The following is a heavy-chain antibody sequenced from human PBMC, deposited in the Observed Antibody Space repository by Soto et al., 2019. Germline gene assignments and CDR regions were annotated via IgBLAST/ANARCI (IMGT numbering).Heavy chain of an antibody. CDR1: GYTFTSYG. J-gene: IGHJ4*02. D-gene: IGHD5-18*01. CDR2: ISAYNGNT. V-gene: IGHV1-18*04. CDR3: ARDRRYSYGPECGY. Sequence: APVKGSCKASGYTFTSYGMIWVRPAKGRGLEGMGWISAYNGNTKYSQKLQSRVTMTTDTSTSTAYMEQRSLRSDDTAVYYGARDRRYSYGPECGYWGQGTRVTVAS.